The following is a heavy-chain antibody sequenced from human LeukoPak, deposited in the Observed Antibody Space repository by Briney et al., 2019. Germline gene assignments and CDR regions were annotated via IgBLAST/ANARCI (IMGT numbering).Heavy chain of an antibody. V-gene: IGHV1-2*02. CDR2: INPNNGGT. CDR1: GYTLTGYY. CDR3: VKYYYDSSGSRAEYFQH. Sequence: ASVKVSCKASGYTLTGYYMHWVRQAPGQGLEWMGWINPNNGGTNYAQKFQGRVTMTRDTSISTAYMELSRLRSDDTAVYYCVKYYYDSSGSRAEYFQHWGQGTLVTVSS. D-gene: IGHD3-22*01. J-gene: IGHJ1*01.